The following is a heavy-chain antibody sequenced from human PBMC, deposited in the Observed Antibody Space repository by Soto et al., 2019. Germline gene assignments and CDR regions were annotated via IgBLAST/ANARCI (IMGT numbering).Heavy chain of an antibody. V-gene: IGHV3-21*01. D-gene: IGHD2-15*01. CDR3: ARDRQDIVISWRSDCYGMDV. Sequence: EVQLVESGGGLVKPGGSLRLSCAASGFTFSSYGINWVRQAPGKGLEWVSSISSSSSYIYYADSVKGRFTIARDNAKNSLYLQMDSLRGDDRAVYYCARDRQDIVISWRSDCYGMDVWGQGATVTVSS. CDR1: GFTFSSYG. CDR2: ISSSSSYI. J-gene: IGHJ6*02.